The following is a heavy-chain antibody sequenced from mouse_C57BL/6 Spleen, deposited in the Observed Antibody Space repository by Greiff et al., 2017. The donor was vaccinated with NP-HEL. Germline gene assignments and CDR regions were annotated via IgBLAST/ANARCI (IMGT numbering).Heavy chain of an antibody. J-gene: IGHJ2*01. CDR3: TTAQATSLYYFDY. Sequence: EVQLQQSGAELVRPGASVKLSCTASGFNIKDYYMHWVKQRPEQGLEWIGRIDPEDGDTEYAPKFQGKATMTADTSSNTAYLQLSSLTSEDTAVYYCTTAQATSLYYFDYWGQGTTLTVSS. D-gene: IGHD3-2*02. V-gene: IGHV14-1*01. CDR1: GFNIKDYY. CDR2: IDPEDGDT.